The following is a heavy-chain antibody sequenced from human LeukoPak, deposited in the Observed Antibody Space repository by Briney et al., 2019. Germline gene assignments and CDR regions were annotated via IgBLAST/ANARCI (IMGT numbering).Heavy chain of an antibody. J-gene: IGHJ3*01. D-gene: IGHD5-24*01. Sequence: GGSLRLSCAASGFPFDEHATHWVRQAPGKGLEWVSGISYSSETIGYVDSVKGRFTISRDNVRKSLYLQMNSLRIEDTASYYCAKDRGGGSQLGDAYDVWGQGTMVSVSS. CDR2: ISYSSETI. V-gene: IGHV3-9*01. CDR1: GFPFDEHA. CDR3: AKDRGGGSQLGDAYDV.